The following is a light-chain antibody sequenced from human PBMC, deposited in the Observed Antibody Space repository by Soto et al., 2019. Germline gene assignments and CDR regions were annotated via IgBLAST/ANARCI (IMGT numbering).Light chain of an antibody. V-gene: IGKV3-20*01. Sequence: EIVLTQSPGTLSLSPGERATLSCRASQSVSNNYLAWYQQKPGQAPRLLIYGASNRATGIPDRFSGSGSGTXXXXXISRLEPEXFAVYNFKQYGSSGTFGQGTKVDIK. CDR2: GAS. CDR1: QSVSNNY. CDR3: KQYGSSGT. J-gene: IGKJ1*01.